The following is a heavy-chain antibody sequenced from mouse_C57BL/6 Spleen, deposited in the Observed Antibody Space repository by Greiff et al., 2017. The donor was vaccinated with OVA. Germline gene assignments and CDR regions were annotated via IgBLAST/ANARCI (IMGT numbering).Heavy chain of an antibody. CDR3: AIPLITTVVEDWYFDV. V-gene: IGHV1-74*01. J-gene: IGHJ1*03. Sequence: VQLQQPGAELVKPGASVKVSCKASGYTFTSYWMHWVKQRPGQGLEWIGRIHPSDSDTNYNQKFKGKATLTVDKSSSTAYMQLSSLTSEDSAVYYSAIPLITTVVEDWYFDVWGTGTTVTVSS. CDR2: IHPSDSDT. D-gene: IGHD1-1*01. CDR1: GYTFTSYW.